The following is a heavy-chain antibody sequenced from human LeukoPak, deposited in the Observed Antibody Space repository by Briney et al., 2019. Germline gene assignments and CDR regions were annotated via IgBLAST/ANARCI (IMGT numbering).Heavy chain of an antibody. Sequence: GGSLRLSCAASGFTFSDNWMHWVRQAPGKGLVWVSRISLDGTTTTYADSVKGRFTISRDNAKNSLYLQMNSLRAEDTAVYYCARDSKTGLYYRRYHYMDVWGKGTTVTVSS. CDR2: ISLDGTTT. CDR3: ARDSKTGLYYRRYHYMDV. CDR1: GFTFSDNW. V-gene: IGHV3-74*01. D-gene: IGHD3-22*01. J-gene: IGHJ6*03.